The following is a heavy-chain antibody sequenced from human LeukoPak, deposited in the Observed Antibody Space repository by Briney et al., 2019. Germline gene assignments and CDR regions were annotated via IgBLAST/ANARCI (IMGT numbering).Heavy chain of an antibody. J-gene: IGHJ4*02. D-gene: IGHD3/OR15-3a*01. CDR3: ARGRLGTFDY. V-gene: IGHV3-53*04. Sequence: PGGSLRLSCAASGFTFGSYGMHWVRQAPGKGLEWVSVIYSGGSTYYADSVKGRFTISRHNSKNTLYLQMNSLRAEDTAVYYCARGRLGTFDYWGQGTLVTVSS. CDR1: GFTFGSYG. CDR2: IYSGGST.